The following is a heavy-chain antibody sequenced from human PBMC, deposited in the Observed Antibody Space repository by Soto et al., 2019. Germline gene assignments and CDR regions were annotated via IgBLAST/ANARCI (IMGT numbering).Heavy chain of an antibody. CDR3: ARDLWGYCGTDCYPLDV. V-gene: IGHV4-59*01. Sequence: XXTLSLPFTVSGGSISGYYWRWILQPPGKGLEWIGYMYNTGSTVYNPSFKSRVTISVDTSKNQFSLKLNSVTAADKAVYYCARDLWGYCGTDCYPLDVWGQGTTVTVS. D-gene: IGHD2-21*02. CDR2: MYNTGST. J-gene: IGHJ6*02. CDR1: GGSISGYY.